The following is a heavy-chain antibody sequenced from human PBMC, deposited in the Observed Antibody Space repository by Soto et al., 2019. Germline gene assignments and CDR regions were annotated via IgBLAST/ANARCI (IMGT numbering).Heavy chain of an antibody. CDR2: FYYSGST. D-gene: IGHD3-10*01. Sequence: YSVSGGIISRSSYFWGCILQAPGKGLEWIGSFYYSGSTYYNPSLKSRVTISVDTSQNQFSLKLSSVTAADTAVYYCARHVWVSMVRGVISHYYYGMDVWVQGTTVT. CDR3: ARHVWVSMVRGVISHYYYGMDV. CDR1: GGIISRSSYF. V-gene: IGHV4-39*01. J-gene: IGHJ6*02.